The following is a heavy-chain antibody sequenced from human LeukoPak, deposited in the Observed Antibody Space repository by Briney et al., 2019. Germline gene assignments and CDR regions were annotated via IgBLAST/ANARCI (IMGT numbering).Heavy chain of an antibody. V-gene: IGHV4-59*01. CDR3: ARGMSSRWPGRLDY. D-gene: IGHD6-13*01. Sequence: KASETLSLTCTVSGGPINNYYWSWIRQPPGKGLEWIGFISYSGTTNYYPSLKSRVTMSVDTSKSQVSLKLSSVTAADTAVYYCARGMSSRWPGRLDYWGQGILVTVSS. J-gene: IGHJ4*02. CDR1: GGPINNYY. CDR2: ISYSGTT.